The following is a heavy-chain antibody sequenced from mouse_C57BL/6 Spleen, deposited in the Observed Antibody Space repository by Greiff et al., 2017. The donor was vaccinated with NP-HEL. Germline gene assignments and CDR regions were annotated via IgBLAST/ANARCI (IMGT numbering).Heavy chain of an antibody. CDR1: GFTFSDYG. CDR2: ISSGSSTI. D-gene: IGHD2-3*01. V-gene: IGHV5-17*01. Sequence: EVQLVESGGGLVKPGGSLKLSCAASGFTFSDYGMHWVRQAPEKGLEWVAYISSGSSTIYYADTVKGRFTISRDNAKKTLFLQMTSLRSEDTAMYYCARRDGYSYYYAMDYWGQGTSVTVSS. CDR3: ARRDGYSYYYAMDY. J-gene: IGHJ4*01.